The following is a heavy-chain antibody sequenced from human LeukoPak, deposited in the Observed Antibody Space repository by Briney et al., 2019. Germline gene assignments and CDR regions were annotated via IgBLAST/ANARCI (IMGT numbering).Heavy chain of an antibody. D-gene: IGHD2-2*01. V-gene: IGHV4-34*01. CDR3: ARMWYQLLDDY. CDR2: INHSGST. CDR1: GGSFSGYY. J-gene: IGHJ4*02. Sequence: SETLSLTCVVYGGSFSGYYWSWIRQPPGKGLEWIGEINHSGSTNYNPSLKSRVTISVDTSKNQFSLKLSSVTAADTAVYYCARMWYQLLDDYWGQGTLVTVSS.